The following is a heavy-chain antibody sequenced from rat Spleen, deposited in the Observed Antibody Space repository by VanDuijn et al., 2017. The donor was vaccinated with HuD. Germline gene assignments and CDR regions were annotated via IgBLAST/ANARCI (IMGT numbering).Heavy chain of an antibody. V-gene: IGHV2-63*01. CDR2: VRSNGKT. Sequence: QVQLKESGPGLVQPSQTLSLTCTVSGFSLIIYNVHWVRQPPGKGLEWMGRVRSNGKTSYNSALKSRLSISRDTSNNQVFLKVNSLQTDDTGTYYCTIHPRYWGQGVMVTVSS. D-gene: IGHD3-1*01. CDR1: GFSLIIYN. CDR3: TIHPRY. J-gene: IGHJ2*01.